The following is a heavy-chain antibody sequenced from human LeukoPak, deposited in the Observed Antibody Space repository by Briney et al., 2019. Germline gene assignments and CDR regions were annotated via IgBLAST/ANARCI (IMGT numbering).Heavy chain of an antibody. Sequence: SETLSLTCTVSGGSVTSYYWSWIRQPPGKGLEWVGYIYYSGSTNYNPSLKSRVTISVDTSTNQFSLKLSSVTAADTAVYYCARDNWNYGSSMDVWGQGTTVTVSS. V-gene: IGHV4-59*02. CDR1: GGSVTSYY. CDR2: IYYSGST. CDR3: ARDNWNYGSSMDV. D-gene: IGHD1-7*01. J-gene: IGHJ6*02.